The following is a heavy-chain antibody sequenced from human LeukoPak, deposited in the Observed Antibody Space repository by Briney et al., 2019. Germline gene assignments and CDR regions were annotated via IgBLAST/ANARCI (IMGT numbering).Heavy chain of an antibody. D-gene: IGHD3-22*01. CDR2: MNPNSGNT. J-gene: IGHJ5*02. Sequence: ASVKVSCRASGYTFTSYDINWVRQATGQGLEWMGWMNPNSGNTGYAQKFQGRVTMTRNTSISTAYMELSSLRSEDTAVYYCALLYYDSSGYVVPWGQGTLVTVSS. V-gene: IGHV1-8*01. CDR1: GYTFTSYD. CDR3: ALLYYDSSGYVVP.